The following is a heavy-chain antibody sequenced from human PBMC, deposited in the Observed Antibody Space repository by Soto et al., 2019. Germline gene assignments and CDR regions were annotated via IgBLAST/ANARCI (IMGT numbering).Heavy chain of an antibody. CDR1: GGTFSSYA. CDR3: AREPGMATISGFDY. D-gene: IGHD5-12*01. J-gene: IGHJ4*02. Sequence: QVQLVQSGAEVKKPGSSVKVSCKASGGTFSSYAISWVRQAPGQGLEWMGGIIPTFGTANYAQKFQGRVTITADESTSTAYMELSSLRSEETAVYYWAREPGMATISGFDYWGQGTLVTVAS. CDR2: IIPTFGTA. V-gene: IGHV1-69*01.